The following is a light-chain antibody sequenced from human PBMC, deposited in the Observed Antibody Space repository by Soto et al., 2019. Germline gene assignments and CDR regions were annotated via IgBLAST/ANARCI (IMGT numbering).Light chain of an antibody. Sequence: EILLTQSPATLSLAPGDRATLSCRASQSFGSYLGWYQQRPGPAPRLLIYDASNRANGIPARFSGSGSGTDFTHTSSILDPEEFAVYCCQRRSDLPSTCGGGTKVEIK. CDR1: QSFGSY. J-gene: IGKJ4*02. CDR3: QRRSDLPST. CDR2: DAS. V-gene: IGKV3-11*01.